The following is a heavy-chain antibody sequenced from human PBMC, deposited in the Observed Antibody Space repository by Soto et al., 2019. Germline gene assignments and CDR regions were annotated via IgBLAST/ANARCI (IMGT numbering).Heavy chain of an antibody. Sequence: ASVKVSCKASGHTFTGYYMHWVRQAPGQGLEWMGWINPNSGGTNYAQKFQGRVTMTRDTSISTAYMELSRLRSDDTAVYYCARDKGGIAARLPDYWGQGTLVTVSS. CDR2: INPNSGGT. D-gene: IGHD6-6*01. CDR3: ARDKGGIAARLPDY. V-gene: IGHV1-2*02. CDR1: GHTFTGYY. J-gene: IGHJ4*02.